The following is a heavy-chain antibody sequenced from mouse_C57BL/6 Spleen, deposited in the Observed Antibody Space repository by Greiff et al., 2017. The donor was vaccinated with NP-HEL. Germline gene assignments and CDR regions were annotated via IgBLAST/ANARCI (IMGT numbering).Heavy chain of an antibody. CDR3: TRWLIRGYAMDY. Sequence: VQLQQSGTVLARPGASVKMSCKTSGYTFTSYWMHWVKQRPGQGLEWIGAIYPGNSDTSYNQKFKGKAKLTAVTSASTAYMELSSLTNEDSAVYYRTRWLIRGYAMDYWGQGTSVTVSS. CDR1: GYTFTSYW. D-gene: IGHD2-3*01. V-gene: IGHV1-5*01. CDR2: IYPGNSDT. J-gene: IGHJ4*01.